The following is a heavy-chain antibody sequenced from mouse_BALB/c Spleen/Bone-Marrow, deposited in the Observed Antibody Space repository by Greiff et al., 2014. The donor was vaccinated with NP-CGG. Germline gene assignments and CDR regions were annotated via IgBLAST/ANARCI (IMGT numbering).Heavy chain of an antibody. CDR3: ARNHRGYYFDY. D-gene: IGHD3-1*01. CDR2: IWSGGGT. V-gene: IGHV2-2*02. J-gene: IGHJ2*01. CDR1: GFSLSSYG. Sequence: QVQLQQSGPGLVQPSQSLSITCTVSGFSLSSYGVHWVRQSPGKGLEWLGVIWSGGGTDYNAAFISRLTISKDNSKSQVFFKMTSLQANDTAIYYCARNHRGYYFDYWGQGTTLTVSS.